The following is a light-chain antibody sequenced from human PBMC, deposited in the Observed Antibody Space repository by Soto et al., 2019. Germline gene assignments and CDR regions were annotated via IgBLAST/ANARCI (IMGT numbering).Light chain of an antibody. V-gene: IGKV1-9*01. CDR2: TAS. CDR3: QRLNGYPLT. J-gene: IGKJ4*01. Sequence: DIQLTQSPSFLSASVGDRVTITCRASQGISSFLAWYQQKPGKAPNLLIYTASTLQSGVPSRFSGSGSGTEFTLTISSLQREDFATCFCQRLNGYPLTFGGGTKVEIK. CDR1: QGISSF.